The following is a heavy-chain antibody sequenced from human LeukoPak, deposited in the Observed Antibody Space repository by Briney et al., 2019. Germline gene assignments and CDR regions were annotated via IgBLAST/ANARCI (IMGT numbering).Heavy chain of an antibody. CDR3: AKGPRHYEWLVLVEYFDY. CDR2: ISWNSGSI. V-gene: IGHV3-9*01. D-gene: IGHD6-19*01. CDR1: GFTFDDYA. J-gene: IGHJ4*02. Sequence: PGGSLRLSCAASGFTFDDYAMHWVRQAPGKGLEWVSGISWNSGSIGYADSVKGRFTISRDNAKNSLYPQMNSLRAEDTALYYCAKGPRHYEWLVLVEYFDYWGQGTLVTVSS.